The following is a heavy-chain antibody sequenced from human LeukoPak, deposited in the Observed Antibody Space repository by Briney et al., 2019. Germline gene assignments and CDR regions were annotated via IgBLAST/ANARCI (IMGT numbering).Heavy chain of an antibody. CDR3: AHRRHTMELDY. V-gene: IGHV2-5*01. J-gene: IGHJ4*02. CDR2: IYWNDDK. CDR1: GFSRSTSGVG. Sequence: SGXTLVNPTPALTLTCTFYGFSRSTSGVGEGWMRQPPVKALELLSLIYWNDDKRYSPSLKSRLTITNDTSKYQVVLTMTNMDPVDTATYYCAHRRHTMELDYWGQGTLVTVSS. D-gene: IGHD3-10*01.